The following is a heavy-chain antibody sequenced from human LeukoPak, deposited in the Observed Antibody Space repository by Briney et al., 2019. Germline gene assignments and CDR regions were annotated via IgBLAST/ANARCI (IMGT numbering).Heavy chain of an antibody. CDR2: IHTSGST. CDR3: ARGKVVAGTPGQNSWDS. Sequence: SETLSLTCTVSGGSISSYYWNWIRQPAGKGLEWIGRIHTSGSTVYSPSLKSRVTVSVDTSKNQFSLKLSSVTAADTAVYYCARGKVVAGTPGQNSWDSWGQGTLVTVSS. V-gene: IGHV4-4*07. CDR1: GGSISSYY. D-gene: IGHD6-19*01. J-gene: IGHJ4*02.